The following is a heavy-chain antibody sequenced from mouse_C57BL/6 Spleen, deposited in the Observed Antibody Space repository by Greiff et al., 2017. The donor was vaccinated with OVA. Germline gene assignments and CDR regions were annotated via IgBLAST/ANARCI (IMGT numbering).Heavy chain of an antibody. CDR1: GYTFTSYW. CDR3: ASDSGRGGD. Sequence: QVQLQQPGAELVRPGTSVKLSCKASGYTFTSYWMHWVKQRPGQGLEWIGVIDPSDSYTNYNQKFKGKATLTVDTSSSTAYMQLSSLTSEDSAVYYCASDSGRGGDWGQGTLVTVSA. CDR2: IDPSDSYT. J-gene: IGHJ3*01. V-gene: IGHV1-59*01.